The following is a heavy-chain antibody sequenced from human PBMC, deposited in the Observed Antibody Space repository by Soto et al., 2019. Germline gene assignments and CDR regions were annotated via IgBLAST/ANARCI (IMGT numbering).Heavy chain of an antibody. CDR2: ISGSGGST. V-gene: IGHV3-23*01. D-gene: IGHD3-22*01. J-gene: IGHJ4*02. CDR3: AKFSRYYYDSSDPYYFDY. CDR1: GFTFSSYA. Sequence: PGGSLRLSCAASGFTFSSYAMSWVRQAPGKGLEWVSAISGSGGSTYYADSVKGRFTISRDNSKNTLYLQMNSLRAEDTAVYYCAKFSRYYYDSSDPYYFDYWGQGTLVTVSS.